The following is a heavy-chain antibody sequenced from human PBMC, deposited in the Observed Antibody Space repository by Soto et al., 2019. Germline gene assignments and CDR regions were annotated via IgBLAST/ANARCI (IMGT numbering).Heavy chain of an antibody. V-gene: IGHV4-30-4*01. CDR1: GGSISSGDYY. J-gene: IGHJ4*02. Sequence: PSETLSLTCTVSGGSISSGDYYWSWIRQPPGKGLEWIGYIYYSGSTYYNPSLKSRVTISVDTSKNQFSLKLSSVTAADTAVYYCARGIMITFGGVIVPVDYWGQGTLVTVSS. D-gene: IGHD3-16*02. CDR2: IYYSGST. CDR3: ARGIMITFGGVIVPVDY.